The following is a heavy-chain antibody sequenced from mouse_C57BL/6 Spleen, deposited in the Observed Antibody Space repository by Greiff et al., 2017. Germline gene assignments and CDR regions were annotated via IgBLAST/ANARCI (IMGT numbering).Heavy chain of an antibody. D-gene: IGHD1-1*01. V-gene: IGHV5-17*01. CDR3: ALITTVVEYYFDY. CDR2: ISSGSSTI. J-gene: IGHJ2*01. Sequence: EVQLVESGGGLVKPGGSLKLSCAASGFTFSDYGMHWVRQAPEKGLEWVAYISSGSSTIYYADTVKGRFTISRDNATNTLFLQMTSLRSEDTAMYYCALITTVVEYYFDYWGQGTTLTVSS. CDR1: GFTFSDYG.